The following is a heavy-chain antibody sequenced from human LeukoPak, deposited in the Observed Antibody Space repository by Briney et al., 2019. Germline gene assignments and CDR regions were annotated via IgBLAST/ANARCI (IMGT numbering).Heavy chain of an antibody. CDR1: GFTFSNFG. CDR3: ARHSGSYPD. CDR2: ILYDGTNK. V-gene: IGHV3-30*02. D-gene: IGHD1-26*01. Sequence: GGSLRLSCAASGFTFSNFGMHWVRQAPGKGLDWVAFILYDGTNKYYADSVKGRFTVSRDNSKSTLYLQMNSLRAEDTAVYYCARHSGSYPDWGQGTLVTVSS. J-gene: IGHJ4*02.